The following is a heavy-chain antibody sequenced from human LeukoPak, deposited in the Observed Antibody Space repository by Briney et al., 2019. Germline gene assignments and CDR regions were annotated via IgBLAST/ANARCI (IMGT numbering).Heavy chain of an antibody. J-gene: IGHJ4*02. D-gene: IGHD3-10*01. CDR1: GGSISSGDYY. V-gene: IGHV4-30-4*01. CDR2: IYYSGST. Sequence: SETLSLTCTVSGGSISSGDYYWSWIRQPPGKGLEWIGYIYYSGSTYYNPSLKSRVTISVDTSKNQFSLKLSSVTAADTAVYYCARVSPYGTYFDYWGQGTLVTVSS. CDR3: ARVSPYGTYFDY.